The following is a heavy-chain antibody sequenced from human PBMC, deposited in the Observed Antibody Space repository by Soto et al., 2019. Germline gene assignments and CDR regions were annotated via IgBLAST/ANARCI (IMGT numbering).Heavy chain of an antibody. CDR2: ISYDGSNK. CDR1: GFTFSSYA. V-gene: IGHV3-30-3*01. D-gene: IGHD3-10*01. CDR3: ARDRGYGSSNDAFDI. J-gene: IGHJ3*02. Sequence: QVQLVESGGGVVQPGRSLRLSCAASGFTFSSYAMHWVRQAPGKGLEWVAVISYDGSNKYYADSVKGRFTISRDNSKNTLYLQMNSLRAEDTAVYYCARDRGYGSSNDAFDIWGQGTMVTVSS.